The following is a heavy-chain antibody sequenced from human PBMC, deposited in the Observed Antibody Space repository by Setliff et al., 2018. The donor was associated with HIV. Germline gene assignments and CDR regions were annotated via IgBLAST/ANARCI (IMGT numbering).Heavy chain of an antibody. D-gene: IGHD2-2*01. Sequence: RASVKVSCKASGVTFNYSFITWVRQAPGQGLEWMGWINPHSGGTNYAQNFHGRVTMTRDTSISTAYVELSRLRSDDTAVYYCARWVPHWSSTSRYHWLFQYMDVWGEGTTVTVSS. CDR3: ARWVPHWSSTSRYHWLFQYMDV. V-gene: IGHV1-2*02. CDR1: GVTFNYSF. J-gene: IGHJ6*03. CDR2: INPHSGGT.